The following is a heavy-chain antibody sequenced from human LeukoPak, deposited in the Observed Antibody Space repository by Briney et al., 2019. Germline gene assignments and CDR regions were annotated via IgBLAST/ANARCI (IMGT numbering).Heavy chain of an antibody. D-gene: IGHD6-6*01. CDR1: GYTFTGYY. CDR3: ARDGDIAARPDYYYYYMDV. V-gene: IGHV1-2*02. Sequence: ASVKVSCKASGYTFTGYYMHWVRQAPGQGLEWMGWINPNSGGTNYAQKFQGRVTMTTDTSISTAYMELSRLRSDDTAVYYCARDGDIAARPDYYYYYMDVWGKGTTVTVSS. CDR2: INPNSGGT. J-gene: IGHJ6*03.